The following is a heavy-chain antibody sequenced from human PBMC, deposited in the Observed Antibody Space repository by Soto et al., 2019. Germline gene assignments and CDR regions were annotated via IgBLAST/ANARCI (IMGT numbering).Heavy chain of an antibody. J-gene: IGHJ6*02. D-gene: IGHD2-8*01. V-gene: IGHV1-69*06. CDR3: ARGGCTNGVCYIPREYGMDV. CDR2: IIPIFGTA. Sequence: SVKLSCKASGGTFGNYAISCVLQTPGQGLEWMGGIIPIFGTANYAQKFQGRVTITADKSTSTAYMELSSLRSEDTAVYYCARGGCTNGVCYIPREYGMDVWGQGTTVTVSS. CDR1: GGTFGNYA.